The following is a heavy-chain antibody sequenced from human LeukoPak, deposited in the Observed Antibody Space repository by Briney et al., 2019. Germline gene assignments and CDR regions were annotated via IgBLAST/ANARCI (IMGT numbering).Heavy chain of an antibody. CDR1: GASISGYY. CDR2: IYNSGST. CDR3: VRPIRGYSFDYYGY. Sequence: PSETLSLTCTVSGASISGYYWTWIRQPPGKGLEWIGYIYNSGSTNYNLSLKSRVTMSVDTSKNQFSLKLTSVTAADTAVYYCVRPIRGYSFDYYGYWGQGTLVTVSS. J-gene: IGHJ4*02. V-gene: IGHV4-59*01. D-gene: IGHD5-18*01.